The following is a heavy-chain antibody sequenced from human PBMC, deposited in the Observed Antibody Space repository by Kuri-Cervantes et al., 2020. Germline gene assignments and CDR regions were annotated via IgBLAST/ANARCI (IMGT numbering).Heavy chain of an antibody. Sequence: GESLKISCAASGFTFSSYAMHWVRQAPGKGLEWVAVISYDGSNKYYADSVKGRFTISRHISKNTLYLQVNSLRAEDTAVHSCAKDFATVITYYFDYWGQGTLVTSPQ. V-gene: IGHV3-30*14. D-gene: IGHD4-23*01. CDR3: AKDFATVITYYFDY. CDR2: ISYDGSNK. J-gene: IGHJ4*02. CDR1: GFTFSSYA.